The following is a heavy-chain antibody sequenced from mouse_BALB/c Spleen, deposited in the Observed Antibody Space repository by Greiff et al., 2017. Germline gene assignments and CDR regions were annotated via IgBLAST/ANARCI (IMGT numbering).Heavy chain of an antibody. J-gene: IGHJ4*01. D-gene: IGHD2-1*01. CDR2: ISSGSSTI. V-gene: IGHV5-17*02. Sequence: EGKLVESGGGLVQPGGSRKLSCAASGFTFSSFGMHWVRQAPEKGLEWVAYISSGSSTIYYADTVKGRFTISRDNPKNTLFLQMTSLRSEDTAMYYCARDGNYPYYAMDYWGQGTSVTVSS. CDR1: GFTFSSFG. CDR3: ARDGNYPYYAMDY.